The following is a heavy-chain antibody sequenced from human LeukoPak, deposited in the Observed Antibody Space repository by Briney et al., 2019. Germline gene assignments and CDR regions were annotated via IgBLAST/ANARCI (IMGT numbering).Heavy chain of an antibody. CDR1: GFTFSSYA. CDR2: ISYDGSNK. CDR3: ARDIVVVVAANTWGAFDI. D-gene: IGHD2-15*01. Sequence: PGRSLRLSCAASGFTFSSYAMHWVRQAPGKGLEWVAVISYDGSNKYYADSVKGRFTISRDNSENTLYLQMNSLRAEDTAVYYCARDIVVVVAANTWGAFDIWGQGTMVTVSS. V-gene: IGHV3-30-3*01. J-gene: IGHJ3*02.